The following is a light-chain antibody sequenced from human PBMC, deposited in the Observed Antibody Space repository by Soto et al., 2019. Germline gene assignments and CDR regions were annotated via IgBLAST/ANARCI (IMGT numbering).Light chain of an antibody. V-gene: IGKV3-20*01. CDR2: GAS. J-gene: IGKJ4*01. CDR3: QQYGTSPPLT. Sequence: EIVLTQSPGTLSLSPGERATLSCRVSQSVSSSYLAWYQQKPGQAPRLLMYGASSRATGIPDRFSGSGSGTDFTLTISRLEPEDFAVYYCQQYGTSPPLTFGGGTKVEIK. CDR1: QSVSSSY.